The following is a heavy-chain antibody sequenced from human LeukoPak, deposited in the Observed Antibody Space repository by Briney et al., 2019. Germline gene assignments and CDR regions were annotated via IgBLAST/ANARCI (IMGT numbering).Heavy chain of an antibody. D-gene: IGHD2-2*01. CDR3: AKLGCTGTFCYANY. Sequence: PGESLRLSCAASGFTFSDYAMTWVRQTPGKGLEWVSVISGGGDSADYADSMKGRFTISGDNSKNTLYLQMNSLRAEDTALYYCAKLGCTGTFCYANYWGQGTLVTVSS. CDR2: ISGGGDSA. CDR1: GFTFSDYA. V-gene: IGHV3-23*01. J-gene: IGHJ4*02.